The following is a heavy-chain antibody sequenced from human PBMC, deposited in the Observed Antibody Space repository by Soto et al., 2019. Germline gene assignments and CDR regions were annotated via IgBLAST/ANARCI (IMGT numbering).Heavy chain of an antibody. Sequence: TSETLSLTCTVSGGSISSGPYSWSWIRQPPGKGLEWIGNIYHSESTNYNPSLKSRVTISVDTSKNQFSLKLSSVTAADTAVYYCARGSSLDYWGQGTLVTAPQ. V-gene: IGHV4-61*01. CDR3: ARGSSLDY. CDR2: IYHSEST. D-gene: IGHD6-13*01. J-gene: IGHJ4*02. CDR1: GGSISSGPYS.